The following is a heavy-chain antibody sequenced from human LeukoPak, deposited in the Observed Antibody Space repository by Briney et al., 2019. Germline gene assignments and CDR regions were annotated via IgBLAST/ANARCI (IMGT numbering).Heavy chain of an antibody. Sequence: PETLSLTCTVSGVSVSSYYWSWIRQPPGKGPEWIGYIYYSGSNNYNPSLKSRVTISVDTSKNQFSLKLSSVTAADTAVYYCARVGYCSGGSCYSGSYYYYGMDVWGQGTTVTVSS. J-gene: IGHJ6*02. V-gene: IGHV4-59*02. D-gene: IGHD2-15*01. CDR2: IYYSGSN. CDR1: GVSVSSYY. CDR3: ARVGYCSGGSCYSGSYYYYGMDV.